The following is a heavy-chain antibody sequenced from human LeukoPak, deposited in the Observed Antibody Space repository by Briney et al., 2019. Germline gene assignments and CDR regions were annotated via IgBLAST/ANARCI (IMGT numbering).Heavy chain of an antibody. Sequence: ASVKVSCKASGYTFSDFGISWVRQAPGQGLEWMGWISAYNGNADYAQKLQGRVTMTTDTSTNTAYMELRSLRSDDTAVYFCARVGGYCSGESCFDYWGQGTLVTVSS. J-gene: IGHJ4*02. CDR2: ISAYNGNA. V-gene: IGHV1-18*01. D-gene: IGHD2-15*01. CDR1: GYTFSDFG. CDR3: ARVGGYCSGESCFDY.